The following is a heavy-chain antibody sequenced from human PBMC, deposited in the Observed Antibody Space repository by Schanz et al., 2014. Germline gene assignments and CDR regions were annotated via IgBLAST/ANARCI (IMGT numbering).Heavy chain of an antibody. V-gene: IGHV4-39*01. CDR2: INYSGST. CDR3: ARQAGATIPYVDY. Sequence: QLQVQESGPGLVKPSETLSLSCSFSGGSFSSSSYYWGWIRQPPGKGLEFVGSINYSGSTYYNPSRKRRPTVSVNRSKTHFSLNLTPMTAADTAVYYCARQAGATIPYVDYWGQGTLVTVSS. J-gene: IGHJ4*02. D-gene: IGHD1-26*01. CDR1: GGSFSSSSYY.